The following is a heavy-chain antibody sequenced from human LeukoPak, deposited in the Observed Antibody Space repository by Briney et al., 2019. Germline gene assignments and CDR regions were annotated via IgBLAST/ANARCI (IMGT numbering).Heavy chain of an antibody. Sequence: ASVKVSCKASGYTFTKYYLHWVRQAPGKWLEWMGGFDPEDGETIYAQKFQGRVTMTEDTSTDTAYMELSSLRSEDTAVYYCASMVATFGTLYYWGQGTLVTVSS. CDR2: FDPEDGET. V-gene: IGHV1-24*01. CDR3: ASMVATFGTLYY. D-gene: IGHD5-12*01. J-gene: IGHJ4*02. CDR1: GYTFTKYY.